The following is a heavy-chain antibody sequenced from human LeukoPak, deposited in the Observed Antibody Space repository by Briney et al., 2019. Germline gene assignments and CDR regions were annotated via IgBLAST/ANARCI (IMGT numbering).Heavy chain of an antibody. CDR2: ITDRGGST. V-gene: IGHV3-23*01. Sequence: GGSLRLSCAASGFTFTSYAMSWVRQAPGKGLEWVSAITDRGGSTYYADSVKGRFTISRDNSRNALYLQMNSLRAEDTAVYYRLCGWYLDYWGQGTLVTVSS. J-gene: IGHJ4*02. CDR1: GFTFTSYA. D-gene: IGHD6-19*01. CDR3: LCGWYLDY.